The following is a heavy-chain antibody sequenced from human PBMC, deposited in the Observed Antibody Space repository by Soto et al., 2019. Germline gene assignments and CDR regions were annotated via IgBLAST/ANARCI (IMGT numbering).Heavy chain of an antibody. CDR3: AKDERYSSGWYGWQDY. CDR1: GFTFSSYG. D-gene: IGHD6-19*01. V-gene: IGHV3-30*18. J-gene: IGHJ4*02. CDR2: ISYDGSNQ. Sequence: QVQLVESGGGVVQPGRSLRLSCAASGFTFSSYGMHWVRQAPGKGLEWVAVISYDGSNQYYADSVKGRFTISRDNSKNTLYLQMNSLRAEDTAVYYWAKDERYSSGWYGWQDYWGQGTLVTVSS.